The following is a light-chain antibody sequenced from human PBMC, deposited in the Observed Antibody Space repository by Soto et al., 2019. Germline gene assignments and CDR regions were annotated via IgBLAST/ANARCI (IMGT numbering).Light chain of an antibody. CDR2: EVS. CDR3: SSYAGSNSYVV. J-gene: IGLJ2*01. V-gene: IGLV2-8*01. Sequence: QSALTQPASVSGSPGQSITISCTGTSSDVGGYKYVSWYQQHPGKAPKVMIYEVSNRPSGVPDRFSGSKSGNTASLTVSGLQAEDEADYYCSSYAGSNSYVVFGGGTKLTVL. CDR1: SSDVGGYKY.